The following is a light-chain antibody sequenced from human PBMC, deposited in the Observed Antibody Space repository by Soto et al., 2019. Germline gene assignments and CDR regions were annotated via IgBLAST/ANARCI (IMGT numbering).Light chain of an antibody. J-gene: IGKJ1*01. V-gene: IGKV3-15*01. CDR3: HQYNGWPRT. CDR1: QSISRS. CDR2: GTS. Sequence: EIVLTQYPAILSLSPGERATLSCMSSQSISRSLAFYQQKPGQAPRLLIYGTSTRAGGVPARFSGGGSGTEFTLTITSLQSEDFAVYYCHQYNGWPRTFGQGTKVDIK.